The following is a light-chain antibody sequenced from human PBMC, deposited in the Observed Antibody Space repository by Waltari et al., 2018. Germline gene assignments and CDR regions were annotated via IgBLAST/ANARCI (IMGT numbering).Light chain of an antibody. J-gene: IGKJ1*01. Sequence: EVVVTQSPATLSLSPGERVSLSCRASQNVPNNFAWFQQRPGQAPRLLIYKASTRATDIPARFSGSGSGTEFTLTINSLQPEDLAIYYCQVRTNWLWTFGQGTKV. CDR3: QVRTNWLWT. CDR2: KAS. V-gene: IGKV3-15*01. CDR1: QNVPNN.